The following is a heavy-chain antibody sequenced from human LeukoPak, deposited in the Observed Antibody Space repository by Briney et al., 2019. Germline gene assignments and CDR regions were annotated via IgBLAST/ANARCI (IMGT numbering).Heavy chain of an antibody. Sequence: GGSLRLSCAASGFNFSNYAMTWVRQAPGKGLEWVSTVNSNDRPYYADSVKGRFTISRDNSKNTLYLQMNTLRVEDTALYYCAKARAAVVEGAINYWGQGILVTVSP. CDR3: AKARAAVVEGAINY. D-gene: IGHD2-15*01. J-gene: IGHJ4*02. CDR2: VNSNDRP. V-gene: IGHV3-23*01. CDR1: GFNFSNYA.